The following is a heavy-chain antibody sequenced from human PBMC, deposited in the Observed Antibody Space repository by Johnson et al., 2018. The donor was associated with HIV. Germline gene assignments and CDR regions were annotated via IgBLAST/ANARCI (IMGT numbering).Heavy chain of an antibody. D-gene: IGHD4-17*01. V-gene: IGHV3-30*02. CDR3: ARGIRFVEAGRENDGFDI. CDR1: GFTVSSYG. Sequence: VQLMESGGGLVQPGGSLRLSCAASGFTVSSYGMHWVRQAPGKGLEWVAFIRYDGNNKYYAESVKGRFTISRDNSKNTLHLQMNSLKPEDTAVYYCARGIRFVEAGRENDGFDIWGQGTMVTVSS. CDR2: IRYDGNNK. J-gene: IGHJ3*02.